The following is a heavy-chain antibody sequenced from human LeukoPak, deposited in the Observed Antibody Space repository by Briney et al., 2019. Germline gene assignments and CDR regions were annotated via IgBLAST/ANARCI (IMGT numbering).Heavy chain of an antibody. CDR2: IRYDGSNK. CDR3: ASIGYCSSTSCDNWYDP. D-gene: IGHD2-2*01. V-gene: IGHV3-30*02. CDR1: GFTFSSYG. J-gene: IGHJ5*02. Sequence: GGSLRLSCAASGFTFSSYGMHWVRQAPGKGLEWVAFIRYDGSNKYYADSVKGRFTISRDNSKNTLYLQMNSLRAEDTAVYYCASIGYCSSTSCDNWYDPWGQGTLVTVSS.